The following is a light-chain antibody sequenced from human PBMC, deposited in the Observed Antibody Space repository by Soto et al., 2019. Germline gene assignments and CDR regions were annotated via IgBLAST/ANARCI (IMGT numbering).Light chain of an antibody. CDR2: EVS. CDR3: SPYTSRSYVV. J-gene: IGLJ2*01. V-gene: IGLV2-14*01. CDR1: SSDVGGYNY. Sequence: QSALTQPASVSGSPGQSITISCTGTSSDVGGYNYVSWYQQHPGKAPKLMIYEVSNRPSGVSNRFSGSKSGNTASLTISGLRGEDGADYYCSPYTSRSYVVFGGGTKLTFL.